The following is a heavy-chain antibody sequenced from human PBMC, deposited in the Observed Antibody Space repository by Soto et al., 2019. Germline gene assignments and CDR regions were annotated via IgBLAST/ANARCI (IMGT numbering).Heavy chain of an antibody. CDR2: IYHSGST. Sequence: PSETLSLTCAVSGGSISSSNWWSWVRQPPGKGLERIGEIYHSGSTNYNPSLKSRVTISVDKSKNQFSLKLSSVTAADTAAYYCARERRSYDSTGYHNWFDPWGQGTLVTVSS. CDR3: ARERRSYDSTGYHNWFDP. CDR1: GGSISSSNW. J-gene: IGHJ5*02. V-gene: IGHV4-4*02. D-gene: IGHD3-22*01.